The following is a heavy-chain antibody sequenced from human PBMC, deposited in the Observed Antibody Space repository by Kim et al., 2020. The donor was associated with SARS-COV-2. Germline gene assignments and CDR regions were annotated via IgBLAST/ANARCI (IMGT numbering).Heavy chain of an antibody. J-gene: IGHJ6*03. Sequence: ASVKVSCKASGYTFTGYYMHWVRQAPGQGLEWMGWINPNSGGTNYAQKFQGRVTMTRDTSISTAYMELSRLGSDDTAVYYCARGPGYSGYEYILVGNYYYYMDVWGKGTTVTVSS. CDR3: ARGPGYSGYEYILVGNYYYYMDV. CDR2: INPNSGGT. D-gene: IGHD5-12*01. CDR1: GYTFTGYY. V-gene: IGHV1-2*02.